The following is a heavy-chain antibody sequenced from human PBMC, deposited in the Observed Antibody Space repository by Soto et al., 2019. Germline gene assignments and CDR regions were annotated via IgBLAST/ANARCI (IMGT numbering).Heavy chain of an antibody. CDR2: IYYSGST. CDR1: GGSISSSSYY. Sequence: QLQLQESGPGLVKPSETLSLTCTVSGGSISSSSYYWGWIRQPPGKGLEWIGSIYYSGSTYYNPSLKSRVTISVDTSKNQFSLKLSSVTAADTAVYYCARLAPAGRYSYGYGEDFDYWGQGTLVTVSS. CDR3: ARLAPAGRYSYGYGEDFDY. D-gene: IGHD5-18*01. J-gene: IGHJ4*02. V-gene: IGHV4-39*01.